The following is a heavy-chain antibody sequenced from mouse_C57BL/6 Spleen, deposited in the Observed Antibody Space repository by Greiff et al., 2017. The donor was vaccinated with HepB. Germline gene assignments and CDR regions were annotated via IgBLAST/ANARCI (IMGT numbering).Heavy chain of an antibody. CDR3: ARDRTTVVARGYFDY. V-gene: IGHV5-4*01. Sequence: EVKLMESGGGLVKPGGSLKLSCAASGFTFSSYAMSWVRQTPEKRLEWVATISDGGSYTYYPDNVKGRFTISRDNAKNNLYLQMSHLKSEDTAMYYCARDRTTVVARGYFDYWGQGTTLTVSS. CDR2: ISDGGSYT. D-gene: IGHD1-1*01. J-gene: IGHJ2*01. CDR1: GFTFSSYA.